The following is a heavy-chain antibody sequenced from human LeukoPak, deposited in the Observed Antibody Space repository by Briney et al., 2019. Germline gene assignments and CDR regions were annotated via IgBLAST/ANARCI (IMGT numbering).Heavy chain of an antibody. D-gene: IGHD4-17*01. V-gene: IGHV3-21*01. CDR3: ARDTESVTTYASWFDP. Sequence: PGGSLRLSCAASGFTFSSYSMNWVRQAPGKGLEWVSSISSSSSYIYYADSVKGRFTISRDNAKNSLYLQMNSLRAEDTAVYYCARDTESVTTYASWFDPWGQGTLVTVSS. J-gene: IGHJ5*02. CDR2: ISSSSSYI. CDR1: GFTFSSYS.